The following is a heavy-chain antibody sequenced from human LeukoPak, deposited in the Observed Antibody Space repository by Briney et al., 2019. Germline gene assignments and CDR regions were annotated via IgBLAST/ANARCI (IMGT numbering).Heavy chain of an antibody. CDR3: ARLPMAVTPHVDY. J-gene: IGHJ4*02. D-gene: IGHD2-21*02. CDR1: GGSISAYY. V-gene: IGHV4-59*01. CDR2: IHYSGTT. Sequence: SETLSLTCTVSGGSISAYYWSWIRQPPGKGLEWIGYIHYSGTTNYYPSLKSRVTISLSMSKNQFSLKLSSVTAADTAVYYCARLPMAVTPHVDYWGQGTLVTVSS.